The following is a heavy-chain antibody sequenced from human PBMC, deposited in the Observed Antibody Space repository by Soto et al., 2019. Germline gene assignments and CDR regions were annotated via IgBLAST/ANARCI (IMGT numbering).Heavy chain of an antibody. CDR1: GGNFSSDA. D-gene: IGHD5-18*01. CDR3: ARDPSVDTAMVTHD. CDR2: IIPIFGTA. J-gene: IGHJ4*02. Sequence: QVQLVQSGAEVKKPGSSVKVSCKASGGNFSSDAISWVRQAPGQGLEWMGGIIPIFGTANYAQKFQGRVTITADESTSTAYMELSSLRSEDTAVYYCARDPSVDTAMVTHDWGQGTLVTVS. V-gene: IGHV1-69*12.